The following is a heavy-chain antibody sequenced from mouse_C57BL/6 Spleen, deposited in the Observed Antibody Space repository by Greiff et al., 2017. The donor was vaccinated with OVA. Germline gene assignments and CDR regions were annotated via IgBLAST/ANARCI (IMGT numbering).Heavy chain of an antibody. V-gene: IGHV3-6*01. J-gene: IGHJ3*01. CDR1: GYSITSGYY. CDR2: ISYDGSN. Sequence: EVKLQESGPGLVKPSQSLSLTCSVTGYSITSGYYWNWIRQFPGNKLEWMGYISYDGSNNYNPSLKNRISITRDTSKNQFFLKLNSVTTEDTATYYCARDAYDYDGRVFAYWGQGTLVTVSA. CDR3: ARDAYDYDGRVFAY. D-gene: IGHD2-4*01.